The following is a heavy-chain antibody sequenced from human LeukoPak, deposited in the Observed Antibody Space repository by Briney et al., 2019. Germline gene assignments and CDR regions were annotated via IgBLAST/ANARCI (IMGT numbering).Heavy chain of an antibody. D-gene: IGHD5-18*01. CDR3: AKDQGYGYDLYYFDY. CDR1: GFTFSSYA. Sequence: GGSLRLSCAASGFTFSSYAMSWVRQAPGKGLEWVSAISGSGGSTYYADSVKGRFTISRDNSKNTLYLQMNSLRAEDTAVYYCAKDQGYGYDLYYFDYWGQGTLVTVSS. J-gene: IGHJ4*02. CDR2: ISGSGGST. V-gene: IGHV3-23*01.